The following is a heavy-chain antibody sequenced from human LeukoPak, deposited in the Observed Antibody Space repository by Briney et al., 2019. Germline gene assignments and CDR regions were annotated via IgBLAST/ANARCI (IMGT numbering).Heavy chain of an antibody. D-gene: IGHD6-25*01. V-gene: IGHV3-23*01. Sequence: GGSLRLSCAASGFTFSSYAMSWVRQAPGKGLEWVSAISGSGSSTYYADSVKGRFTISRDNTKNTLYLQMNSLRAEDTAVYYCAKVLQGSSAYFDYWGQGTLVTVSS. CDR3: AKVLQGSSAYFDY. J-gene: IGHJ4*02. CDR1: GFTFSSYA. CDR2: ISGSGSST.